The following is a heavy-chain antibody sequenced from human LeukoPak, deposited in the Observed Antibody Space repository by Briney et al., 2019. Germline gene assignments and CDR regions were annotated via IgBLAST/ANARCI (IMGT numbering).Heavy chain of an antibody. CDR2: ISAYNGNT. D-gene: IGHD3-3*01. Sequence: ASVKVSCKASGNTFTSYGISWVRQAPGQGLEWMGWISAYNGNTNYAQKLQGRVTMTTDTSTSTAYMELRSLRSDDTAVYYCARDNKVDYDFWSGYSNGDYFGYWGQGTLVTVSS. V-gene: IGHV1-18*01. J-gene: IGHJ4*02. CDR3: ARDNKVDYDFWSGYSNGDYFGY. CDR1: GNTFTSYG.